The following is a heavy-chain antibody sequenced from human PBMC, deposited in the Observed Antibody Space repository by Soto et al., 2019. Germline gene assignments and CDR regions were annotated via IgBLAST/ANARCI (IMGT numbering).Heavy chain of an antibody. CDR1: GYTFTTHA. CDR2: VSPLSGGT. J-gene: IGHJ6*02. D-gene: IGHD2-21*01. V-gene: IGHV1-2*02. CDR3: AREFDSGDLGLDL. Sequence: QVQVVQSGAEVKKPGASVKISCKASGYTFTTHAMHWVRQAPGQGLEWMGWVSPLSGGTNLAQRFQGRLTLTRDTSINTVFMELRWLRSDDTALYFCAREFDSGDLGLDLWGQGTTVSVSS.